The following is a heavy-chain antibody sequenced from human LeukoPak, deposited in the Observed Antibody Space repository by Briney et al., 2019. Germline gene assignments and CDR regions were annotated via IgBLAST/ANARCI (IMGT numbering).Heavy chain of an antibody. J-gene: IGHJ4*02. CDR2: FDPEDGET. Sequence: ASVKVSCKVSGYTLTELSMHWVRQAPGKGLEWMGGFDPEDGETIYTQKFQGRVTMTKDTSTDTAYMELSSLRSEDTAVYYCATGFFYYDPGAHYAGYDCGAQGPLVTV. D-gene: IGHD3-22*01. V-gene: IGHV1-24*01. CDR3: ATGFFYYDPGAHYAGYDC. CDR1: GYTLTELS.